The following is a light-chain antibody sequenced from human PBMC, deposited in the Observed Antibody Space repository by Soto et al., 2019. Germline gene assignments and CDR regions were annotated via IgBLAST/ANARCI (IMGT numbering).Light chain of an antibody. CDR3: QQYNSYWT. CDR2: SAS. CDR1: QSINTW. V-gene: IGKV1-5*03. J-gene: IGKJ1*01. Sequence: DIQMTQYPSTLSASVGDRVTITCRASQSINTWLAWYQQKPGKAPKLLIYSASTLEVGVPSRFSGSGSGTEFTLTISSLQPDDFATYYCQQYNSYWTFGQGTKVDIK.